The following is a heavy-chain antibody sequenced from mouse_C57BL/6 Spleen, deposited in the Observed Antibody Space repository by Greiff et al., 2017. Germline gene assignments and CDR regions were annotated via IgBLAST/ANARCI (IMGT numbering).Heavy chain of an antibody. CDR2: IDPSDSYT. CDR3: ARSELTGFFAY. J-gene: IGHJ3*01. CDR1: GYTFTSYW. D-gene: IGHD4-1*01. Sequence: QVQLQQPGAELVMPGASVKLSCKASGYTFTSYWMHWVKQRPGQGLEWIGEIDPSDSYTNYNQKFKGKYTLTVDKSSSTAYMQLSSLTSEDSAVYYCARSELTGFFAYWGQGTLVTVSA. V-gene: IGHV1-69*01.